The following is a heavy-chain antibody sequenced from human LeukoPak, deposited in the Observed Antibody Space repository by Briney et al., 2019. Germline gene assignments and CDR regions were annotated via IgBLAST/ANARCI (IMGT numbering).Heavy chain of an antibody. D-gene: IGHD1-1*01. CDR1: GFTFSAYD. CDR3: ARWNLGSDY. CDR2: ISSSSTTK. V-gene: IGHV3-48*04. Sequence: GGSLRLSCAASGFTFSAYDMNWVRQALGKGLKWLSYISSSSTTKYHADSVKGRFTISRDNTKNSLYLQMNSLRAEDTGVYYCARWNLGSDYWGQGTLVTVSS. J-gene: IGHJ4*02.